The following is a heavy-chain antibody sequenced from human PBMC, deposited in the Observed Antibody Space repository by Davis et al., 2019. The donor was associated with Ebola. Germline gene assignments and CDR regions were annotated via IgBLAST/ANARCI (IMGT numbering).Heavy chain of an antibody. CDR3: TTDTRWGDFWSGYYPGYFDY. Sequence: PGGSLRLSCAASGFTFSNAWMSWVRQAPGKGLEWVGRIKSKTDGGTTDYAAPVKGRFTISRDDSKNTLYLQMNSLKTEDTAVYYCTTDTRWGDFWSGYYPGYFDYWGQGTLVTVSS. CDR2: IKSKTDGGTT. J-gene: IGHJ4*02. CDR1: GFTFSNAW. D-gene: IGHD3-3*01. V-gene: IGHV3-15*01.